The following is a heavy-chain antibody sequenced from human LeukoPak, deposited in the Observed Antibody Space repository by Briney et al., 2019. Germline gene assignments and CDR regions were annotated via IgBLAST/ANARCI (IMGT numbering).Heavy chain of an antibody. D-gene: IGHD6-19*01. CDR1: GYTFTSHG. CDR3: ARYSSGWYHFDD. V-gene: IGHV1-18*01. J-gene: IGHJ4*02. CDR2: ISAYNGNT. Sequence: ASVKVSCEAFGYTFTSHGISWVRQAPGQGLEWMGWISAYNGNTNYAQKLQGRVTMTTDTSTSTAYMELTSLRSDDTAVYYCARYSSGWYHFDDWGQGTLVTVSS.